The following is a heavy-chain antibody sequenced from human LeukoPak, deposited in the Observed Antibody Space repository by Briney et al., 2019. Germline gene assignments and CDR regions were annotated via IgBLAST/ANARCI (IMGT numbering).Heavy chain of an antibody. CDR1: GFTFSDYY. CDR2: ISSSGSTI. J-gene: IGHJ4*02. Sequence: GGSLRLSCAASGFTFSDYYMSWIRQAPGEGLEWVSYISSSGSTIYYADSVKGRFTISRDNAKNSLYLQMNSLRAEDTAVYYCASTMVRGVIVDYWGQGTLVTVSS. D-gene: IGHD3-10*01. V-gene: IGHV3-11*04. CDR3: ASTMVRGVIVDY.